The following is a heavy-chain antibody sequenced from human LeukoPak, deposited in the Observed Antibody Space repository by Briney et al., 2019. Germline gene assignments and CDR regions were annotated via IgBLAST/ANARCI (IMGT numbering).Heavy chain of an antibody. J-gene: IGHJ5*02. Sequence: GGSLRLSCAASGFTFSSYAMSWVRQAPGKGLEWVSAISGSDGSTYYADSVKGRFTISRDNSKNTLYLQMNSLRAKDTAVYYCAKRWGGGDYEGWFDPWGQGTLVTVSS. D-gene: IGHD4-17*01. V-gene: IGHV3-23*01. CDR1: GFTFSSYA. CDR3: AKRWGGGDYEGWFDP. CDR2: ISGSDGST.